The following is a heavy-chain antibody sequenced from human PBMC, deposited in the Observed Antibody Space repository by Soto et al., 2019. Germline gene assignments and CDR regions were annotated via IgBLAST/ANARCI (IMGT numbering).Heavy chain of an antibody. D-gene: IGHD2-15*01. Sequence: PGGSLRLSCAASGLTFSGSAMHWVRQASGKGLEWVGRIRSKANNYATAYAASVKGRFTISRDDSKNTAYLQMNSLKTEDTAVYYCIAYCGSGSCYNTYLDYWGQGT. CDR1: GLTFSGSA. V-gene: IGHV3-73*01. J-gene: IGHJ4*02. CDR2: IRSKANNYAT. CDR3: IAYCGSGSCYNTYLDY.